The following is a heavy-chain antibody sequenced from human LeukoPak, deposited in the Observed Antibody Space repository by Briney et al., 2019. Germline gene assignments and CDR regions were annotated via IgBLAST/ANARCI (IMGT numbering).Heavy chain of an antibody. CDR3: AKPDTAMVTPLRY. CDR2: ISLIGGST. V-gene: IGHV3-23*01. CDR1: GFTFSSYA. D-gene: IGHD5-18*01. J-gene: IGHJ4*02. Sequence: PGGSLRLSCAASGFTFSSYAMSWVRQPPGKGLEWVSTISLIGGSTYYADSVKGRFTISRDNSKNTLYLQMNSLRAEDTAVYYCAKPDTAMVTPLRYWGQGTLVTVSS.